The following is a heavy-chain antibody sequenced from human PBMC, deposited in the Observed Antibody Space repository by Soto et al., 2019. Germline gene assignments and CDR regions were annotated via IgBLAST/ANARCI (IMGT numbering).Heavy chain of an antibody. D-gene: IGHD6-6*01. CDR3: ARVRTIAARRNWFDP. Sequence: PGGSLRLSCAASGFTFSSYAMHWVRQAPGKGLEWVAVISYDGSNKYYADSVKGRFTISRDNSKNTLYLQMNSLRAEDTAVYYCARVRTIAARRNWFDPWGQGTLVTVSS. V-gene: IGHV3-30-3*01. CDR1: GFTFSSYA. CDR2: ISYDGSNK. J-gene: IGHJ5*02.